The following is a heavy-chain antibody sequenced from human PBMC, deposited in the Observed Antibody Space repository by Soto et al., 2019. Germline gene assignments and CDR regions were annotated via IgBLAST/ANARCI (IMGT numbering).Heavy chain of an antibody. J-gene: IGHJ4*02. CDR1: GGSISSGGYY. CDR3: ATSHKSSSWLLDY. D-gene: IGHD6-13*01. V-gene: IGHV4-31*03. Sequence: QVQLQESGPGLVKPSQTLSLTCTVSGGSISSGGYYWSWIRQHPGKGLEWIGYIYYSGSTYYNPSLQSRVTISVDTSKNQFSLKLSSVTAADTAVYYCATSHKSSSWLLDYWGQGTLVTVSS. CDR2: IYYSGST.